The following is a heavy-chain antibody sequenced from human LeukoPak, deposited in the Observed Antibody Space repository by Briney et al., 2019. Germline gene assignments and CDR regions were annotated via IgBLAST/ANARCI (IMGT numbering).Heavy chain of an antibody. CDR1: GYTFTGYY. CDR3: ARDSNARSAFDI. J-gene: IGHJ3*02. V-gene: IGHV1-2*02. Sequence: ASVKVSCKASGYTFTGYYMHWVRPAPGQGLEWMGWINPNSGGTNYAQKFQGRVTMTRDTSISTAYMELSRLRSDDTAVYYCARDSNARSAFDIWGQGTMVTVSS. CDR2: INPNSGGT.